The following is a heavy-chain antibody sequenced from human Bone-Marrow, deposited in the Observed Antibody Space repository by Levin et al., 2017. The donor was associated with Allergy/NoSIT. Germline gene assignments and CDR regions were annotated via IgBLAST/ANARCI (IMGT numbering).Heavy chain of an antibody. D-gene: IGHD3-3*01. CDR3: AREVIRPFTIFGVVIFDWYFDL. CDR2: IYYSGST. V-gene: IGHV4-39*07. CDR1: GGSISSSSYY. J-gene: IGHJ2*01. Sequence: SETLSLTCTVSGGSISSSSYYWGWIRQPPGKGLEWIGSIYYSGSTYYNPSLKSRVTISVDTSKNQFSLKLSSVTAADTAVYYCAREVIRPFTIFGVVIFDWYFDLWGRGTLVTVSS.